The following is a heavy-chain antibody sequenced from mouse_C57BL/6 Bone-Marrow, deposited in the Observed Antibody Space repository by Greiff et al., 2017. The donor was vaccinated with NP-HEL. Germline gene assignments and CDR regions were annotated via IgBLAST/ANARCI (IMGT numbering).Heavy chain of an antibody. J-gene: IGHJ2*01. CDR2: INPGSGGT. V-gene: IGHV1-54*01. D-gene: IGHD1-1*01. CDR1: GYAFTNYL. Sequence: QVQLQQSGAELVRPGTSVKVSCKASGYAFTNYLIEWVKQRPGQGLEWIGVINPGSGGTNYTEKFKGKATLTADKSSSTPYMQLSRLTSEDSAVYFCARWGEIITTVAQYYFDYWGQGTTLTVSS. CDR3: ARWGEIITTVAQYYFDY.